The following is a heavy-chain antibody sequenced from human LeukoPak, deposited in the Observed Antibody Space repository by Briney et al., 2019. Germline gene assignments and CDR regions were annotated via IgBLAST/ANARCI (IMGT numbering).Heavy chain of an antibody. J-gene: IGHJ1*01. CDR1: GFTFSSYS. CDR3: ARDTYYYDSSGYYKYFQH. D-gene: IGHD3-22*01. CDR2: ISSSSSYI. V-gene: IGHV3-21*01. Sequence: GGSLRLSCAASGFTFSSYSMNWVRQAPGKGLEWVSSISSSSSYIYYADSVKGRFTISSDNAKNSLYLQMNSLRAEDTAVYYCARDTYYYDSSGYYKYFQHWGQGTLVTVSS.